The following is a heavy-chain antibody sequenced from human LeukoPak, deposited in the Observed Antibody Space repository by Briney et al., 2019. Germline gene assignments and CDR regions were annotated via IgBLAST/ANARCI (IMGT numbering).Heavy chain of an antibody. CDR3: ARNGLGVTDYMDV. Sequence: SVKVSCKASGGTFSSCAISWVRQAPGQGLEWMVGSIPIFGTENYAQKFQGRVTITTDESTSTAYMELSSLRSEDTAVYYCARNGLGVTDYMDVWGKGTTVTVSS. V-gene: IGHV1-69*05. CDR1: GGTFSSCA. CDR2: SIPIFGTE. J-gene: IGHJ6*03. D-gene: IGHD3-16*01.